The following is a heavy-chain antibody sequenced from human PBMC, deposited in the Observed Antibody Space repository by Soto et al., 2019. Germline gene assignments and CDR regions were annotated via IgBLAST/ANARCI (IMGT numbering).Heavy chain of an antibody. CDR3: AREGTYYAGSGYFDY. D-gene: IGHD3-10*01. J-gene: IGHJ4*02. CDR1: GGSISSGEYY. V-gene: IGHV4-30-4*01. CDR2: IYYSGST. Sequence: SETMDLTSTVSGGSISSGEYYWSWIRQPPGKGLEWIGYIYYSGSTYYNPSLKSRVTISVDTSKNQFSLKLSSVTAADTAVYYCAREGTYYAGSGYFDYWGQGTLVTVSS.